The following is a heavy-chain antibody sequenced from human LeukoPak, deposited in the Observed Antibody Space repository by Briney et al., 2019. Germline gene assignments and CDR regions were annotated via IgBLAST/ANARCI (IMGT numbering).Heavy chain of an antibody. J-gene: IGHJ4*02. CDR3: ARKGLGDC. Sequence: GGSLRLSCAASGFTVSSNYMTWVRQAPGKGLEWVSVIYSGGSTYYADSVKGRFTISRDNAKNSLYLQMNSLRAEDTAVYYCARKGLGDCWGQGTLVTVSS. V-gene: IGHV3-66*01. CDR2: IYSGGST. CDR1: GFTVSSNY. D-gene: IGHD3-22*01.